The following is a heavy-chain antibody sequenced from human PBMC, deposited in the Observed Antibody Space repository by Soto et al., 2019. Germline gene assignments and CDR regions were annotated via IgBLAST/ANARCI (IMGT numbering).Heavy chain of an antibody. V-gene: IGHV4-39*01. Sequence: SETLSLTCTVSGVFIISSSYNWCWIRQPPGKGLEWIGSIYYSGSTYYNPSLKSRVTMSVDTSNNQFSLKLSSVTAADTAVYYCARQWLVHVSFDYWGQGTLVTVSS. D-gene: IGHD6-19*01. CDR1: GVFIISSSYN. J-gene: IGHJ4*02. CDR2: IYYSGST. CDR3: ARQWLVHVSFDY.